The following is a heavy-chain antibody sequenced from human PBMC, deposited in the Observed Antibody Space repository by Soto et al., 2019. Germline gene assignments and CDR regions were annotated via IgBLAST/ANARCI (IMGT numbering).Heavy chain of an antibody. D-gene: IGHD1-26*01. CDR1: GFTFSGYS. V-gene: IGHV3-48*01. CDR3: ARWEYTDTPLYYYYYYGMDV. J-gene: IGHJ6*02. Sequence: TGGSLRLSCAASGFTFSGYSMNWVRQAPGKGLEWVSYISSSSSTIYYADSVKGRFTISRDNAKNSLYLQMNSLRAEDTAVYYCARWEYTDTPLYYYYYYGMDVWGQGTTVTVSS. CDR2: ISSSSSTI.